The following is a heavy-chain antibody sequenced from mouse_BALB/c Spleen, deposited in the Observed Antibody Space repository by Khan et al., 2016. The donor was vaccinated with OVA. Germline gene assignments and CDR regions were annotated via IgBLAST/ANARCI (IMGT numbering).Heavy chain of an antibody. CDR3: ARIYGSDFDY. CDR1: GYSFTGYF. D-gene: IGHD1-1*01. J-gene: IGHJ2*01. Sequence: EVQLQQSGPELVKPGASVKISCKASGYSFTGYFIHWVMQSHGKSLEWIGRINPHIGETFYNQKFRGKATLTVNESTSTAHMELRSLASEVSAVYFCARIYGSDFDYWGQGTTLTVSS. CDR2: INPHIGET. V-gene: IGHV1-20*02.